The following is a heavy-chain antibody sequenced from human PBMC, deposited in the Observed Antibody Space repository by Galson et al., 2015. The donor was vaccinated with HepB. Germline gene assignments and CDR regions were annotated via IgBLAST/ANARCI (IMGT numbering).Heavy chain of an antibody. V-gene: IGHV1-18*01. CDR3: ARDCSSGVCYTPFDY. CDR1: GYIFTSFG. J-gene: IGHJ4*02. CDR2: ISGDNGNT. Sequence: SVKVSCKASGYIFTSFGISWVRQAPGQGLEWMGWISGDNGNTKYAQKFQGRVTMSTDTFTNTAYMEVKSLRSDDTAVYYCARDCSSGVCYTPFDYWGRGTLVTVSS. D-gene: IGHD2-8*02.